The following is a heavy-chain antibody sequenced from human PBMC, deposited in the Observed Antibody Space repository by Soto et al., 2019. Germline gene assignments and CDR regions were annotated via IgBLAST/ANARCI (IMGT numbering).Heavy chain of an antibody. Sequence: SETLSLTCTVSGGSISSYYWSWIRQPPGKGLEWIGYIYYSGSTNYNPSLKSRVTISVDTSKNQFSLKLSSVTAADTAVYYCARISYCSGGSCYSDQKRFDYWGQGTLVTVSS. D-gene: IGHD2-15*01. J-gene: IGHJ4*02. CDR2: IYYSGST. CDR3: ARISYCSGGSCYSDQKRFDY. V-gene: IGHV4-59*08. CDR1: GGSISSYY.